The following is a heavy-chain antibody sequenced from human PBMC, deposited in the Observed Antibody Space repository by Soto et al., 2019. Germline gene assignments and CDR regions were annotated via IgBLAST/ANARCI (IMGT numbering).Heavy chain of an antibody. V-gene: IGHV1-69*02. Sequence: QVQLVQSGAEVKKPGSSVRVSCKASGGTFSSNTLSWVRQAPGQGLEWMGRITPVLDMADYEQKFQDRLTITAEKSKTTVYMELGSLRSEDTAIYYCARAISSGGRFSGMAVWGQGTTVTVSS. D-gene: IGHD3-16*01. CDR3: ARAISSGGRFSGMAV. CDR1: GGTFSSNT. CDR2: ITPVLDMA. J-gene: IGHJ6*02.